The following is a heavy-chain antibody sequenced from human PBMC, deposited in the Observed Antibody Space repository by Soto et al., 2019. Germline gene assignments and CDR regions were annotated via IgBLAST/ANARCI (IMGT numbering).Heavy chain of an antibody. J-gene: IGHJ5*02. CDR1: GFAFSSDA. CDR2: ISGSGGST. Sequence: EFLKLSCAASGFAFSSDAMSWVRQAPGKGVEWVSAISGSGGSTYYADSVKGRFTISRDNSKNTLYLQMNSLRAEETAVYYCAKDFLRYFEWLTGPRNNWFDLWGQGSLVT. V-gene: IGHV3-23*01. CDR3: AKDFLRYFEWLTGPRNNWFDL. D-gene: IGHD3-9*01.